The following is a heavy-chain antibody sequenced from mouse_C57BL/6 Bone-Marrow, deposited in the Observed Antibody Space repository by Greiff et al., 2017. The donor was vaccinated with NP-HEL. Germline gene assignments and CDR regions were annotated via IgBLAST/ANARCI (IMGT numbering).Heavy chain of an antibody. V-gene: IGHV5-17*01. J-gene: IGHJ4*01. Sequence: EVMLVESGGGLVKPGGSLKLSCAASGFTFSDYGMHWVRQAPEQGLEWVAYISSGSSTIYYADTVKGRFTISRDNSKNTLFLQMTSLRSEDTAMYYCAKDYYGSSYDAMDYWGQGTSVTVSS. CDR3: AKDYYGSSYDAMDY. CDR2: ISSGSSTI. CDR1: GFTFSDYG. D-gene: IGHD1-1*01.